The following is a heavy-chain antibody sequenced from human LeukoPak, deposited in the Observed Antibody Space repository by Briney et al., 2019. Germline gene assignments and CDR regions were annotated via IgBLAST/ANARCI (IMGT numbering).Heavy chain of an antibody. Sequence: GGSLRLSCAASGFTFDDYAMHWVRQAPGKGLEWVSGISWNSGSIGYADSVKGRSTISRDNAKNSLYLQMNSLRAEDTALYYCAKFPQYYYDSSGPAWGQGTLVTVSS. CDR2: ISWNSGSI. D-gene: IGHD3-22*01. CDR3: AKFPQYYYDSSGPA. J-gene: IGHJ5*02. CDR1: GFTFDDYA. V-gene: IGHV3-9*01.